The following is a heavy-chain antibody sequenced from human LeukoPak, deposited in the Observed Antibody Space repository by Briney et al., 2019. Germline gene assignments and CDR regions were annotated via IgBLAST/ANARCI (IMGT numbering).Heavy chain of an antibody. Sequence: GGSLRLSCAASGFTFSSYWMSWVRQAPGKGLEWVANIKQDGSEKYYVDSVKGRFTISRDNAKNSLYLQMNSLRAEDTAVYYCARVHRWFGELFRNYYYMDVWGKGTTVTISS. CDR2: IKQDGSEK. J-gene: IGHJ6*03. CDR1: GFTFSSYW. D-gene: IGHD3-10*01. V-gene: IGHV3-7*01. CDR3: ARVHRWFGELFRNYYYMDV.